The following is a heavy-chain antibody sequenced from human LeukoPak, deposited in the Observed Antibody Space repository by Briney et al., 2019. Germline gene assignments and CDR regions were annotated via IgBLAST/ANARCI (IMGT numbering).Heavy chain of an antibody. V-gene: IGHV4-39*02. Sequence: SETLSLTCTVSGGSISSSRYYWAWIRQPPGKGLDWIGSISYSGSTYYNSSLKSRLTISVDTSKNQFSLKLSSVTASDTAVYYCAREFSAGRYSSTSLGAFDIWGQGTMVIVSS. D-gene: IGHD6-13*01. J-gene: IGHJ3*02. CDR2: ISYSGST. CDR3: AREFSAGRYSSTSLGAFDI. CDR1: GGSISSSRYY.